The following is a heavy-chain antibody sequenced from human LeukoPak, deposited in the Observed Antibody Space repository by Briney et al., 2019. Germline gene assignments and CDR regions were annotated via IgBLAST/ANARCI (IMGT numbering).Heavy chain of an antibody. Sequence: GGSLRLSCAASGFIFSSYGMSWVRQAPGKGLEWVSAITGSADVTNYADSVKGRFTISRDNSKNTLYLQMNSLRAEDTAVYYCAREQAGAYLDWGQGTLVTVSS. V-gene: IGHV3-23*01. J-gene: IGHJ4*02. D-gene: IGHD1-26*01. CDR2: ITGSADVT. CDR1: GFIFSSYG. CDR3: AREQAGAYLD.